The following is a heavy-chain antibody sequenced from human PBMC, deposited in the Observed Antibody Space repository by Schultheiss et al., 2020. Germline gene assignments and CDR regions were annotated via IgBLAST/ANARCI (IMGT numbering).Heavy chain of an antibody. CDR1: GFTFSSYW. CDR2: IKQDGSEK. Sequence: GGSLRLSCAASGFTFSSYWMSWVRQAPGKGLEWVANIKQDGSEKYYVDSVKGRFTISRDNAKNSLYLQMNSLRAEDTAVYYCSKDYYYGMDVWGQGTTVTVYS. CDR3: SKDYYYGMDV. V-gene: IGHV3-7*04. J-gene: IGHJ6*02.